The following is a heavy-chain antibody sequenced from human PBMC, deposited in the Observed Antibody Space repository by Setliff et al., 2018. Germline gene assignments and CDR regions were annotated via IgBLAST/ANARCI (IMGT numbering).Heavy chain of an antibody. CDR1: GGSISSGTYY. CDR3: STLYYYYYYMDV. V-gene: IGHV4-39*07. Sequence: PSETLSLTCTVSGGSISSGTYYWSWIRQHPGKGLEWIGSIYYSGSTYYNPSLKSRVTISVDTSKNQFSLKLSSVTAADTAVYYCSTLYYYYYYMDVWGKGTTVTVSS. CDR2: IYYSGST. J-gene: IGHJ6*03.